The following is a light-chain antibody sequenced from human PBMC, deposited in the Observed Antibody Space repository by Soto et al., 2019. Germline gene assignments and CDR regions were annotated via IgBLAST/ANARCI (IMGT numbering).Light chain of an antibody. V-gene: IGKV1-39*01. Sequence: DIQMTQYPSSLSASVGDRVTITCRASQSISSYLNWYQQKPGKAPKLLIYAASSLQSGVPSRFSGSGSGTDFTLTISSLQPEDFATYYCQQSYSTPPLFTFGPGTKVDIK. J-gene: IGKJ3*01. CDR1: QSISSY. CDR2: AAS. CDR3: QQSYSTPPLFT.